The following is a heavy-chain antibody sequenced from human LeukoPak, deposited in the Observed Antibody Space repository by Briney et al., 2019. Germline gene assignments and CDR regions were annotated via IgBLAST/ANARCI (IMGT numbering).Heavy chain of an antibody. CDR1: GFPFSSYG. V-gene: IGHV3-30*18. D-gene: IGHD3-9*01. J-gene: IGHJ6*02. Sequence: GGSLRLSFAASGFPFSSYGMHWVRQAPGKGLEWVAVISYDGSNKYYADSVKGRFTISRDNSKNTLYLQMNSLRAEDTAVYYCAKVDDILAYGMDVWGQGTTVTVSS. CDR2: ISYDGSNK. CDR3: AKVDDILAYGMDV.